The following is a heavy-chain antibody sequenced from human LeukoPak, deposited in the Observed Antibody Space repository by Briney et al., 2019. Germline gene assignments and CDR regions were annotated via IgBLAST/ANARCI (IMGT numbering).Heavy chain of an antibody. J-gene: IGHJ4*02. D-gene: IGHD2-15*01. Sequence: GASVKVSCKASAYTFSSYNIHWMRQAPGQGLEWMGIITPSNGVTSYAWNFRGGITMTRDTSTSTVYMDLNSLKSDDTAVYYCAGEVAATLFFDSWGQGTLVTVSS. V-gene: IGHV1-46*01. CDR3: AGEVAATLFFDS. CDR1: AYTFSSYN. CDR2: ITPSNGVT.